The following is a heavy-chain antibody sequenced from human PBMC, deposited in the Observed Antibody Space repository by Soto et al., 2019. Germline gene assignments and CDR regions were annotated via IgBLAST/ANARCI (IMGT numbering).Heavy chain of an antibody. J-gene: IGHJ6*02. D-gene: IGHD6-13*01. CDR2: INPNSGGT. Sequence: QVQLVQSGAEVKKPGASVKVSCKASGYTFTGYYMHWVRQAPGQGLEWMGWINPNSGGTNYAQKFQGWVTMXXDXSXXTAYMELSRLRSDDTAVYYCAKGMAAAGTARGMDVWGQGTTVTVSS. V-gene: IGHV1-2*04. CDR3: AKGMAAAGTARGMDV. CDR1: GYTFTGYY.